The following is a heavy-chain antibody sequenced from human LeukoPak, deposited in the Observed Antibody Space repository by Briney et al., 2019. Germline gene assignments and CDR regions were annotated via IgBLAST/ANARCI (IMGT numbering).Heavy chain of an antibody. CDR3: ARQYQGYGDFGYYFDY. CDR1: GFTVSRNY. Sequence: GGSLRLSCAASGFTVSRNYMSWVRQAPGKGLEWVSVIYSDGSTYYADSVKGRFILSRDNSKNTLYLQMNSLRAEDTAVYYCARQYQGYGDFGYYFDYWGQGTLVTVSS. D-gene: IGHD4-17*01. CDR2: IYSDGST. V-gene: IGHV3-53*01. J-gene: IGHJ4*02.